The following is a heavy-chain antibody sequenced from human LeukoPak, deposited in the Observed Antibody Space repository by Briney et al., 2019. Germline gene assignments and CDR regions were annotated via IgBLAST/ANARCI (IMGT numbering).Heavy chain of an antibody. CDR2: ISSSSSYI. J-gene: IGHJ6*02. CDR1: GFTFSSYS. CDR3: VTSSKGYYYYGMDV. V-gene: IGHV3-21*01. Sequence: GGSLRLSCAASGFTFSSYSMNWVRQAPGKGLEWVSSISSSSSYIYYADSVKGRFTISRDNAKNSLYLQMNSLRDEDTAVYYCVTSSKGYYYYGMDVWGQGTTVTVSS. D-gene: IGHD2-2*01.